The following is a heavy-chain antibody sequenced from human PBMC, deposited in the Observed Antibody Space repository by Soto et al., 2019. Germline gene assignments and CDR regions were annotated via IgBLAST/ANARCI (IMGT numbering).Heavy chain of an antibody. J-gene: IGHJ6*02. CDR1: GRSFGDAW. D-gene: IGHD1-1*01. Sequence: GVSLRLSCAASGRSFGDAWMNWVRQAPGKCLEWIGRIKSQADGGGTKDYAAPVKGRFTISRDDSKSTLYLQMNCLKTDDTAVYYCTSDHRAGSFSYNYYYGMDVWGHGTTVTVSS. V-gene: IGHV3-15*07. CDR3: TSDHRAGSFSYNYYYGMDV. CDR2: IKSQADGGGTK.